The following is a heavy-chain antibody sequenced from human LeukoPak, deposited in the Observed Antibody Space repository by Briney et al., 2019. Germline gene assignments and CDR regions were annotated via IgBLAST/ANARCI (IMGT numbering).Heavy chain of an antibody. CDR2: INHSGST. Sequence: PSETLSLTCAVYGGSFSGYYWSWIRQPPGKGLEWIGEINHSGSTNYNPSLKSRVTISVDTSKNQFSLKLSSVTAADTAVYYCARDPAAPKYYYGSGSYYGVVGRSRWNWFDPWGQGTLVTASS. V-gene: IGHV4-34*01. CDR3: ARDPAAPKYYYGSGSYYGVVGRSRWNWFDP. J-gene: IGHJ5*02. D-gene: IGHD3-10*01. CDR1: GGSFSGYY.